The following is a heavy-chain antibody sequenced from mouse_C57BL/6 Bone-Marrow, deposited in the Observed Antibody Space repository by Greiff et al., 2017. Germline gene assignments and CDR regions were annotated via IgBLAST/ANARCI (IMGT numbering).Heavy chain of an antibody. V-gene: IGHV1-81*01. Sequence: QVQLKQSGAELARPGASVKLSCKASGYTFTSYGISWVKQRTGQGLEWIGEIYPRSGNTYYNEKFKGKATLTADKSSSTAYMELRSLTSEDSAVDFCARNDGSSHWYFDVGGTGTTVTVSS. CDR2: IYPRSGNT. D-gene: IGHD1-1*01. CDR1: GYTFTSYG. CDR3: ARNDGSSHWYFDV. J-gene: IGHJ1*03.